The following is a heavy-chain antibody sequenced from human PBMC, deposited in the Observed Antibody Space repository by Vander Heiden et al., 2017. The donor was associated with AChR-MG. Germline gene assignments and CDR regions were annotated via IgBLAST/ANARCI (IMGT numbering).Heavy chain of an antibody. J-gene: IGHJ4*02. CDR2: ISSSGGDT. Sequence: EVQLLEPGGGSVQPGRYLTLSRAASGFSFSSYAMSWAREAPGKGLGWVSGISSSGGDTPYADAVKGRFTIARDNSKNTLYLQMTSLRAEDTAVYYCAKKNPGVAPFDYWGQGTLVTVSS. V-gene: IGHV3-23*01. CDR1: GFSFSSYA. D-gene: IGHD3-3*01. CDR3: AKKNPGVAPFDY.